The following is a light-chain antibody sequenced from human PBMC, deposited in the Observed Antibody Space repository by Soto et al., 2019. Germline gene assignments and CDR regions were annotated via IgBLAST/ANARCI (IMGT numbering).Light chain of an antibody. CDR1: QSVLYSSNNKHY. Sequence: DIVLTQSPDSLAVSLGERATINCKSSQSVLYSSNNKHYLTWYQQRPGQPPKLLIYWASTRESGVPDRFSGSGSGTDFTLTISSLQAEDVAVYYCHQYYSSPYTFGQGTKLESK. CDR2: WAS. V-gene: IGKV4-1*01. CDR3: HQYYSSPYT. J-gene: IGKJ2*01.